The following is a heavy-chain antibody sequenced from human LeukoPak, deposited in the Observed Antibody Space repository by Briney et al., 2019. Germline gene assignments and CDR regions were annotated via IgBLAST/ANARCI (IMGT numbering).Heavy chain of an antibody. Sequence: PSETLSLTCTVSGGSISSYYWSWIRQPAGKGLEWIGRIYTSGSTNYNPSLKSRVTMSVDTSKNQFSLKLSSVTAADTAVYYCARDRRYDFWSGYYTGGSGYFDYWGQGTLVTVSS. CDR3: ARDRRYDFWSGYYTGGSGYFDY. V-gene: IGHV4-4*07. J-gene: IGHJ4*02. D-gene: IGHD3-3*01. CDR2: IYTSGST. CDR1: GGSISSYY.